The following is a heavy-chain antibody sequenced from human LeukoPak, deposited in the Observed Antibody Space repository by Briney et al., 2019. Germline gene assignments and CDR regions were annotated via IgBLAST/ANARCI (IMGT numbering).Heavy chain of an antibody. CDR2: ISGSGGST. V-gene: IGHV3-23*01. CDR1: GFTFSDYY. CDR3: ASAPLAAARDY. Sequence: GGSLRLSCAASGFTFSDYYMSWVRQAPGKGLEWVSAISGSGGSTYYADSVKGRFTISRDNSKNTLYLQMNSLRAEDTAVYYCASAPLAAARDYWGQGTLVTVSS. J-gene: IGHJ4*02. D-gene: IGHD6-13*01.